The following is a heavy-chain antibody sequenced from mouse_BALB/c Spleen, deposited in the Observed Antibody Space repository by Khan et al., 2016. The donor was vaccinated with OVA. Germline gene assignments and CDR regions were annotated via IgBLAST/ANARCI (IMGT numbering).Heavy chain of an antibody. CDR2: IILSTGYT. Sequence: HSGAELAKPGASVKMSCKASGYTFTSYWMHWVKQRPGQGLEWIGYIILSTGYTEYNQRFKDKATLTADKSSRTPYMQLSRLTSEESAVDYCANHGSSCAWLTYWGQGTLVTVSA. D-gene: IGHD1-1*01. V-gene: IGHV1-7*01. J-gene: IGHJ3*01. CDR1: GYTFTSYW. CDR3: ANHGSSCAWLTY.